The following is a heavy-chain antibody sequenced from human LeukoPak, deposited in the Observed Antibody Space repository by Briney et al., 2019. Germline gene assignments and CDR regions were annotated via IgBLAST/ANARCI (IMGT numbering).Heavy chain of an antibody. CDR3: ARGPPRGKYYYMDV. V-gene: IGHV3-13*04. J-gene: IGHJ6*03. Sequence: GGCLRLSCAASGFTFSSLDMHWVRQPTVQVLGWVSTIGTASDTYYPGSVEGRFTLSRDNAKNSLYLQMNSLTAGDTAVYYCARGPPRGKYYYMDVWGKGTTVTVSS. CDR1: GFTFSSLD. D-gene: IGHD1-1*01. CDR2: IGTASDT.